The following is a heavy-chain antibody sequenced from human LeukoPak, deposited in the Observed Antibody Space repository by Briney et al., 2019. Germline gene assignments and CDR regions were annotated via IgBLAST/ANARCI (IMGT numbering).Heavy chain of an antibody. CDR1: GGTFSSYA. Sequence: SVKVSCKASGGTFSSYAISWVRQAPGQGREWMGGIIPICGTANYAQKFQGRVTITADESTSTAYMELSSLTSEDTPVYYCARVLEWLLGHHWFDPWGKGTLVTVSS. D-gene: IGHD3-3*01. CDR2: IIPICGTA. CDR3: ARVLEWLLGHHWFDP. J-gene: IGHJ5*02. V-gene: IGHV1-69*13.